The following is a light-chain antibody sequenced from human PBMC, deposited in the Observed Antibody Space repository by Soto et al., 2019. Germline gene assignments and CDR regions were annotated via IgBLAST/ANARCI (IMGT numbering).Light chain of an antibody. V-gene: IGKV1-17*01. CDR3: QQYNSYSIT. CDR1: QGIRND. J-gene: IGKJ5*01. Sequence: IQMTQSPSSLSASVGDAVTISCRASQGIRNDLSWYQQLPGQAPRLLIYAAVNLQSGVPSRFRGSGSGTEFTLTISSLQPDDFATYCCQQYNSYSITFGQGTRLEIK. CDR2: AAV.